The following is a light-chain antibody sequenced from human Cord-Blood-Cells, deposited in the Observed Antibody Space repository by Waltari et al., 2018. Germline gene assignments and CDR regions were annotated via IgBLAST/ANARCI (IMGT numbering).Light chain of an antibody. CDR3: SSYTSSSTYV. CDR2: EDS. Sequence: QSALTQPASVSGSPGQSITISCTGTSSDVGGYNYVSWYQQHPGKAPKPMIYEDSNRPSGVANRFSGSKTGNTASLTISGHQAEDEADYCCSSYTSSSTYVFGTGTKVTVL. CDR1: SSDVGGYNY. J-gene: IGLJ1*01. V-gene: IGLV2-14*01.